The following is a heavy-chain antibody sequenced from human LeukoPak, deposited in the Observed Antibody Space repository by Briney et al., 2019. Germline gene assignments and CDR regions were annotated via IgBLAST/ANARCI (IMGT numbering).Heavy chain of an antibody. Sequence: GGSLRLSCAASGFTFSSYEMNWVRQAPGKGLEWVSYISSSSSTIYYADSVKGRFTISRDNAKNSLYLQMNSLRAEDTAVYYCARDAPLRYFDWLRRYFDYWGQGTLVTVSS. J-gene: IGHJ4*02. CDR2: ISSSSSTI. D-gene: IGHD3-9*01. CDR1: GFTFSSYE. CDR3: ARDAPLRYFDWLRRYFDY. V-gene: IGHV3-48*01.